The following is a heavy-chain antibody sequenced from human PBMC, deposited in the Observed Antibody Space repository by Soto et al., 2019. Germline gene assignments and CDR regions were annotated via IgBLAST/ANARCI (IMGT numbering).Heavy chain of an antibody. CDR1: GGTFSSYA. J-gene: IGHJ4*02. V-gene: IGHV1-69*06. CDR3: ARDPTERQNQVDYGY. CDR2: IIPIFGTA. D-gene: IGHD4-17*01. Sequence: QVQLVQSGAEVKKPGSSVKVSCKASGGTFSSYAISWVRQAPGQGLEWMGGIIPIFGTANYAQKFQGRVTITADKSTNTAYMELSSLRSEDTAVYYCARDPTERQNQVDYGYWGQGTLVTVSS.